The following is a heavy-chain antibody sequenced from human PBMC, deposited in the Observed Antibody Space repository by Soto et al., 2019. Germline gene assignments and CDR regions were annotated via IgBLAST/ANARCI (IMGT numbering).Heavy chain of an antibody. CDR3: ARGGSYYYDSSGYLDY. J-gene: IGHJ4*02. V-gene: IGHV1-18*04. D-gene: IGHD3-22*01. CDR2: ISAYNGNT. CDR1: GYTFTSYG. Sequence: ASVRVSCKASGYTFTSYGISWVRQAPGQGLEWMGWISAYNGNTNYSQKFQGRVTITRDTSASTAYMELSSLRSEDTAVYYCARGGSYYYDSSGYLDYWGQGTLVTVSS.